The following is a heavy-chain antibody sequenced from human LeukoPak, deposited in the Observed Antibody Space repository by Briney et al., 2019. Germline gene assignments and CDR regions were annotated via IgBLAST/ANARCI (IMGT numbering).Heavy chain of an antibody. CDR1: GFAFSKFA. CDR2: ISASGSSS. J-gene: IGHJ4*02. CDR3: VSASPAGDF. V-gene: IGHV3-23*01. Sequence: GGSLRFSCAGPGFAFSKFAMTWVRQAPGKGLEWVSGISASGSSSYYADSVRGRFSISRDNSNNMLYLQMNSLRAEDTRVYYCVSASPAGDFWGQGTLVTVSS.